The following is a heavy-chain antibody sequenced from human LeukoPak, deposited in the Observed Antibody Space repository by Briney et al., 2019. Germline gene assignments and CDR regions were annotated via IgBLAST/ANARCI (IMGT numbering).Heavy chain of an antibody. J-gene: IGHJ4*02. CDR3: ARGSGSRYGPFDY. D-gene: IGHD5-18*01. V-gene: IGHV3-11*04. CDR1: GFIFSDCY. CDR2: ISLSGTMI. Sequence: GGSLRLSCAASGFIFSDCYMSWIRQAPGKGLEWVSDISLSGTMIYYADSVKGRFTISRDNDRNSLYLHMDSLRVEDTAVYYCARGSGSRYGPFDYWGQGTLVTVSS.